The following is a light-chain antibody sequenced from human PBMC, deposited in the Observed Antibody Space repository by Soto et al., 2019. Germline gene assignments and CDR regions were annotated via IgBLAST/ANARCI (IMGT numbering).Light chain of an antibody. CDR1: SSDVGGYNF. CDR3: SSYTSSSTWV. J-gene: IGLJ3*02. Sequence: QSALTQPASVSGSRGQSITISCTGTSSDVGGYNFVSWYQQHPGKAPKFIMYEVSNRPSGVSNRFSGSKSGNTASLTISGLQAEDEADYHCSSYTSSSTWVFGGGTKVTVL. V-gene: IGLV2-14*01. CDR2: EVS.